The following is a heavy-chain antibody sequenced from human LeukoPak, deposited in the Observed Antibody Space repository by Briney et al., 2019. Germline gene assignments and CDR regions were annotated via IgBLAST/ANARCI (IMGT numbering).Heavy chain of an antibody. CDR3: AKAMVGYQKPYDC. CDR1: GFTFGSCA. V-gene: IGHV3-23*01. CDR2: VSGGGGTT. Sequence: PGGSLRLSCAASGFTFGSCAMSWVRQAPGKGLEWVSTVSGGGGTTYYADSVKGRFTISRDNSKNTLSLQMNSLRAEDTAVYYCAKAMVGYQKPYDCWGQGILVTVSS. J-gene: IGHJ4*02. D-gene: IGHD5-18*01.